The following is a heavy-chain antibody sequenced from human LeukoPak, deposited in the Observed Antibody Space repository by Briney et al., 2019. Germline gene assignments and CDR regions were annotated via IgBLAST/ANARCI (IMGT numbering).Heavy chain of an antibody. D-gene: IGHD6-13*01. Sequence: GGSLRLSCTVSGFTLSSYEMTWIRQAPGKGLEWVSSIEYSETSTHYADSVKGRFTISRDNSKNTLYLQLNSLSDEDTAVYFCTRNSSWYGISWGQGTLVTVSS. J-gene: IGHJ4*02. V-gene: IGHV3-23*01. CDR3: TRNSSWYGIS. CDR1: GFTLSSYE. CDR2: IEYSETST.